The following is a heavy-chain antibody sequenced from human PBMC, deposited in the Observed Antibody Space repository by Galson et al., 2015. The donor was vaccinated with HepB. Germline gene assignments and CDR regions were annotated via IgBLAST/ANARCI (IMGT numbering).Heavy chain of an antibody. Sequence: SCKASGGTFNSYAISWVRQAPGQGLEWMGGIILFFGTANYAQKFQGRVTITADKSTSTAYMELSSLGSEDTAVYYCAREGYCSGGSRYSGLSFDYWGQGTLVTVSS. CDR3: AREGYCSGGSRYSGLSFDY. D-gene: IGHD2-15*01. CDR2: IILFFGTA. V-gene: IGHV1-69*06. CDR1: GGTFNSYA. J-gene: IGHJ4*02.